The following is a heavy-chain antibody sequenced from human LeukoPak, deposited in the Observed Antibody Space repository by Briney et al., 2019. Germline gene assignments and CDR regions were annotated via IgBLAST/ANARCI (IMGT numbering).Heavy chain of an antibody. CDR2: IYYSGST. V-gene: IGHV4-39*01. CDR3: ARHRMYYYDSSGRGVADAFDI. CDR1: GGSISSSSYY. Sequence: SETLSLTCTVSGGSISSSSYYWGWIRQPPGKGLEWIGSIYYSGSTYYNPSLKSRVTISLDTSKNQFSLKLSSVTAADTAVYYCARHRMYYYDSSGRGVADAFDIWGQGTMVTVSS. D-gene: IGHD3-22*01. J-gene: IGHJ3*02.